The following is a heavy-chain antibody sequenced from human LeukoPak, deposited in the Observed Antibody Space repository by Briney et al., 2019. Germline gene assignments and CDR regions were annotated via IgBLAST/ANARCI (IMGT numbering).Heavy chain of an antibody. J-gene: IGHJ4*02. D-gene: IGHD2-2*01. V-gene: IGHV4-34*01. CDR1: GGSFSGYY. CDR2: IDHSGST. CDR3: ARGASSTVVVPAAIISSHFDH. Sequence: SETLSLTCAVYGGSFSGYYWSWIRQPPGKGLEWIGEIDHSGSTNYNPSLKSRVTISVDTSKNQFSLKLSSVTAADTAVYYCARGASSTVVVPAAIISSHFDHWGQGTLVTVSS.